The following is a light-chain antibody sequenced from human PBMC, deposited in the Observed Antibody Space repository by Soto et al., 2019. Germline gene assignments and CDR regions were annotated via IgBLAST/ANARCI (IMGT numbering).Light chain of an antibody. Sequence: QSVLTQPPSVSAAPGQKVTISCSGSSSNIGNNYVSWYQQLPGTAPKFLIYDNNKRPSGIPDRFSDSKSGTSATLGITGLQTGDEADYYCGTWDSSLSVWVFGGGTKVTVL. CDR1: SSNIGNNY. J-gene: IGLJ3*02. CDR2: DNN. V-gene: IGLV1-51*01. CDR3: GTWDSSLSVWV.